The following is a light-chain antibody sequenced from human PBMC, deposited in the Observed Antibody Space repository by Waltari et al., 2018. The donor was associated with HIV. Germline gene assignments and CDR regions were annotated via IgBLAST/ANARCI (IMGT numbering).Light chain of an antibody. J-gene: IGLJ3*02. CDR2: RNN. V-gene: IGLV1-47*01. Sequence: QSVLSQPTSASGTPGHRVTTSCSASRTHIGSPFVYWYQQLPGAAPKPLLHRNNQRPSGLPDRFSGSKSVASASLAISGLRSEDEADYYCAAWEDSLREVFGGGTKLTVL. CDR3: AAWEDSLREV. CDR1: RTHIGSPF.